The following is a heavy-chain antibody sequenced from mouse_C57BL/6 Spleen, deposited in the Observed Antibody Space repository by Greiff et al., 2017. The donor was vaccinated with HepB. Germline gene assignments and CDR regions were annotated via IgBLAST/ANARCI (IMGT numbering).Heavy chain of an antibody. D-gene: IGHD1-1*01. CDR1: GYTFTDYN. Sequence: EVQLQQSGPELVKPGASVKMSCKASGYTFTDYNMHWVKQSHGKSLEWIGYINPNNGGTSYNQKFKGKATLTVNKSSSTAYMELRSLTSEDSAVYYCASGTTVEGSYYFDYWGQGTTLTVSS. V-gene: IGHV1-22*01. CDR3: ASGTTVEGSYYFDY. J-gene: IGHJ2*01. CDR2: INPNNGGT.